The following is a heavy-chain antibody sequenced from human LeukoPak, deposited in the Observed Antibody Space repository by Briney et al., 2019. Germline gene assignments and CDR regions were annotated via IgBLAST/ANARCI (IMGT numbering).Heavy chain of an antibody. J-gene: IGHJ6*03. CDR3: ARTYGYSGFYYYYYMDV. D-gene: IGHD5-18*01. CDR2: IYYSGST. Sequence: SKTLSLTCTVSGGSISSSSYYWGWIRQPPGKGLEWIGSIYYSGSTYYNPSLKSRVTISVDTSKNQFSLKLSSVTAADTAVYYCARTYGYSGFYYYYYMDVWGKGTTVTVSS. CDR1: GGSISSSSYY. V-gene: IGHV4-39*07.